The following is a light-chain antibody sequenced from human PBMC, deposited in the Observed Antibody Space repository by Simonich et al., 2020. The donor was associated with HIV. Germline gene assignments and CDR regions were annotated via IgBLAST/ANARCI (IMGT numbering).Light chain of an antibody. CDR2: EVS. J-gene: IGKJ1*01. CDR3: MQSIKFPT. Sequence: DIVMTQSPLSLPVTPGEPASISCRSSQSLLHSNGYNYLDWYLQKPGQSPQLLIYEVSNRFSGVPDRVSGSGSGTDFTLKLSRVEAEDVGVYYCMQSIKFPTFGQGTKVEIK. V-gene: IGKV2D-29*02. CDR1: QSLLHSNGYNY.